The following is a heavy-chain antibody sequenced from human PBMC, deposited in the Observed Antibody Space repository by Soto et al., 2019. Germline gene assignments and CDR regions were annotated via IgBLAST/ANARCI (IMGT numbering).Heavy chain of an antibody. V-gene: IGHV5-10-1*03. CDR2: IDPSDSYT. CDR1: GYSFTNYW. J-gene: IGHJ5*02. D-gene: IGHD3-10*01. CDR3: ASEFDTSGGCDP. Sequence: EVQLVQSGAEVKKPGESLRISCEGSGYSFTNYWISWVRQTPGKGLEWMGRIDPSDSYTKYSPSFQGHVTISVDESTNTAYLQWSSLQASDTAIYYCASEFDTSGGCDPWVQGTLVTVSS.